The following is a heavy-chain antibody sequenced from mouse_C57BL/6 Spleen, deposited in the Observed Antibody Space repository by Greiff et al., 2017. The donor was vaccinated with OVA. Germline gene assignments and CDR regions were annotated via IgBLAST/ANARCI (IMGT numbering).Heavy chain of an antibody. D-gene: IGHD2-4*01. J-gene: IGHJ3*01. Sequence: EVQGVESGGGLVPPKGSLKLSCAASGFSFNTYAMNWVRQAPGKGLDWVARISSKSNNYATYYAASVKDRFTISRDDSESRHYLQMNNLKAEDTAMYYCVGYDCDAYWGQGTLVTVSA. CDR1: GFSFNTYA. CDR2: ISSKSNNYAT. V-gene: IGHV10-1*01. CDR3: VGYDCDAY.